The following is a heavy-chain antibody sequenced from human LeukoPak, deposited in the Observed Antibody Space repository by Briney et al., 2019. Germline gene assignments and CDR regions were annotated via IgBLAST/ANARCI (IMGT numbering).Heavy chain of an antibody. CDR1: GASISGYW. J-gene: IGHJ5*02. Sequence: SETLSLTCDVSGASISGYWWSWVRQPAGKGLEWIGRMYTDGDTNYNPALKSRVTVSVDTSKNLFSLKLISVTAADTAVYYCARDFGTLPGVPTWFDPWGQGTLVTVSS. D-gene: IGHD1-14*01. V-gene: IGHV4-4*07. CDR2: MYTDGDT. CDR3: ARDFGTLPGVPTWFDP.